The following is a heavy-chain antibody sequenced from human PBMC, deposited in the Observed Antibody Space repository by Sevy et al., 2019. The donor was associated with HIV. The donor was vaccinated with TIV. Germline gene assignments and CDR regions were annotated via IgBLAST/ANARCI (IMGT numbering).Heavy chain of an antibody. CDR2: INQDGSAK. J-gene: IGHJ6*02. D-gene: IGHD6-13*01. Sequence: GGSLRLSCAASGFTFSSHWMSWVRQAPGKGLEWVANINQDGSAKYYVDSVKGRFTISRDNAKNSLSLQMNSLRAEDTAVYYCARDTGGIGMDVWGQGTTVNVSS. CDR3: ARDTGGIGMDV. CDR1: GFTFSSHW. V-gene: IGHV3-7*01.